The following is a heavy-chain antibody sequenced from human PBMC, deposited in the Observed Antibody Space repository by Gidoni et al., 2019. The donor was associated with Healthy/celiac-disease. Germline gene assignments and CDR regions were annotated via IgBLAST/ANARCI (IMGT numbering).Heavy chain of an antibody. Sequence: EVQLVESGGGLVKPGGSLRLSCAASGFTFSSYIMNWVRQAPGQGLEWVSSISSSSSYIYYADSVKGRFTISRDNAKNSLYLRMNSLRAEDTAVYYCAREVGATDYWGQGTLVTVSS. D-gene: IGHD1-26*01. CDR1: GFTFSSYI. CDR3: AREVGATDY. J-gene: IGHJ4*02. CDR2: ISSSSSYI. V-gene: IGHV3-21*01.